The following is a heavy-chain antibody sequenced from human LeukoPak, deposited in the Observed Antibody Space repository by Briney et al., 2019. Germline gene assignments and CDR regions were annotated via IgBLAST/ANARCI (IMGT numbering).Heavy chain of an antibody. Sequence: GESLKISCKGSGYSFTTYWITWVRQMPGKGLEWMGRIDPSDSYTNYSPSFQGHVTISADKSISTAYLQWSSLKASDTAIYYCARRGEWLLYDNTGTNAFDIWGQGTLVTVSS. D-gene: IGHD3-3*01. V-gene: IGHV5-10-1*01. J-gene: IGHJ3*02. CDR1: GYSFTTYW. CDR3: ARRGEWLLYDNTGTNAFDI. CDR2: IDPSDSYT.